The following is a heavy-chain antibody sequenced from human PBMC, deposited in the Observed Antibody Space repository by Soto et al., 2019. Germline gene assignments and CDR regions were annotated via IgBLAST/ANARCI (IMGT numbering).Heavy chain of an antibody. D-gene: IGHD4-17*01. Sequence: QVQLVESGGGVVQPGRSLRLSCAASGFTFSAYGMHWVRQAPGKGLEWVAVIWSDDNNKYYADSVKGRFSISRDNSKNTRYLQMNSLGADDTAVYYCARELNTVTTRDAFDIWGQGTMVIVSS. CDR3: ARELNTVTTRDAFDI. J-gene: IGHJ3*02. CDR1: GFTFSAYG. CDR2: IWSDDNNK. V-gene: IGHV3-33*01.